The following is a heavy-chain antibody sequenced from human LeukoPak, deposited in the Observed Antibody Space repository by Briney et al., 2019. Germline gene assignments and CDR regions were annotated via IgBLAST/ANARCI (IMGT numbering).Heavy chain of an antibody. D-gene: IGHD6-19*01. CDR3: ARHSSGWHLDF. Sequence: SETLSLTCAVSGYSISSGYYRGWIRQPPGKGLEWIASIYHSPTASYNPPLKSRVTISLDTSNNRFSLQLTSVTAADTAVYYCARHSSGWHLDFWGQGTLVTVSS. CDR1: GYSISSGYY. V-gene: IGHV4-38-2*01. J-gene: IGHJ4*02. CDR2: IYHSPTA.